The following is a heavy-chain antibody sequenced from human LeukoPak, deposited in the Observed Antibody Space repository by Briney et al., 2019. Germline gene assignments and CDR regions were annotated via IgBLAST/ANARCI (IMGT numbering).Heavy chain of an antibody. D-gene: IGHD6-19*01. V-gene: IGHV1-69*04. CDR2: TIPILGIA. CDR3: ARDSIAVAGGGDY. CDR1: GGTFSSYA. Sequence: SVKVSCKASGGTFSSYAISWVRQAPGQGLEWMGRTIPILGIANYAQKFQGRVTITADKSTSTAYMGLSSLRSEDTAVYYCARDSIAVAGGGDYWGQGTLVTVSS. J-gene: IGHJ4*02.